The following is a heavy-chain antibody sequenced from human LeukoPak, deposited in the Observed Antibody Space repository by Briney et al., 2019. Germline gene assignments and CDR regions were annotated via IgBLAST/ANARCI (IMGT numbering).Heavy chain of an antibody. CDR1: GCTFINCT. Sequence: GSVMVSCRASGCTFINCTIACVGQAPGRGLEWVGWIRAYKSNTRYAQKFQGRVTMTTDTSTSKAYMELRSLRFDDTAIYYCARDGYFDSWGQGTLVTVSS. V-gene: IGHV1-18*01. CDR3: ARDGYFDS. CDR2: IRAYKSNT. J-gene: IGHJ4*02.